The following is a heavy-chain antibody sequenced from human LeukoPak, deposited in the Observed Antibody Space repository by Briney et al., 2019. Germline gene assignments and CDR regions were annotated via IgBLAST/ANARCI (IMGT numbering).Heavy chain of an antibody. Sequence: SVKASCKASGGTFSSYAISWVRQAPGQGLEWMGGIIPIFGTANYAQKFQGRVTITTDESTSTAYMELSSLRSEDTAVYYCARSLGYPEGYYYYYMDVWGIGTTVTVSS. D-gene: IGHD5-18*01. CDR3: ARSLGYPEGYYYYYMDV. CDR1: GGTFSSYA. J-gene: IGHJ6*03. V-gene: IGHV1-69*05. CDR2: IIPIFGTA.